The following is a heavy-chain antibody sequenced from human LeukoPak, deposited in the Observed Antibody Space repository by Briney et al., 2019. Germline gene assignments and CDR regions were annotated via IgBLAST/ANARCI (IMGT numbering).Heavy chain of an antibody. CDR2: ISAYNGNT. J-gene: IGHJ5*02. V-gene: IGHV1-18*04. D-gene: IGHD3-22*01. CDR1: GYTFTGYC. Sequence: GASVKVSCKASGYTFTGYCMHWVRQAPGQGLEWMGWISAYNGNTNYAQKLQGRVTMTTDTSTSTAYMELRSLRSDDTAVYYCAREYYYDSSGYSRTELLTWGQGTLVTVSS. CDR3: AREYYYDSSGYSRTELLT.